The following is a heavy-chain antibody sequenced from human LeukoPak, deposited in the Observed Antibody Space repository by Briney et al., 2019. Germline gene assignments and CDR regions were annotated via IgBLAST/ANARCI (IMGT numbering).Heavy chain of an antibody. D-gene: IGHD6-6*01. CDR1: GFTFDDYA. CDR2: ISWNSGSI. J-gene: IGHJ4*02. CDR3: AKGKYSSSSHYFDY. V-gene: IGHV3-9*01. Sequence: GGSLRLSCAASGFTFDDYAMHWVRQAPGKGLEWVSGISWNSGSIGYADSVEGRFTISRDNAKNSLYLQMNSLRAEDTALYYCAKGKYSSSSHYFDYWGQGTLVTVSS.